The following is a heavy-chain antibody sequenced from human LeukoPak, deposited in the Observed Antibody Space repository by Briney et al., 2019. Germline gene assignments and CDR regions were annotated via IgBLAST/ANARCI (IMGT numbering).Heavy chain of an antibody. CDR3: AKSPFGSGSYYLDY. D-gene: IGHD3-10*01. V-gene: IGHV3-30*02. CDR2: IRYDGSDK. CDR1: GFTFSSYG. J-gene: IGHJ4*02. Sequence: SGGSLRLSCAASGFTFSSYGMHWVRQAPGKGLEWVAFIRYDGSDKYYADSVKGRFTISRDNSKNTLYLQMNSLRAEDTAVYYCAKSPFGSGSYYLDYWGQGTLVTVSS.